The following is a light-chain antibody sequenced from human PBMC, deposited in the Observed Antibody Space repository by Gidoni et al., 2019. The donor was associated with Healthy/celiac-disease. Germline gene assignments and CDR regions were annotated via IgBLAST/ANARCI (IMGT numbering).Light chain of an antibody. CDR2: DAS. CDR1: QSISSY. J-gene: IGKJ4*01. Sequence: DIQMTQSPSSLSASVGDRVTITCRASQSISSYLNWDQQKPGKAPKLLIYDASSLQSGVPSRFSGSGSGTDFTLTISSLQPEDFATYYCQQSYSTLALTFGGGTKVEIK. CDR3: QQSYSTLALT. V-gene: IGKV1-39*01.